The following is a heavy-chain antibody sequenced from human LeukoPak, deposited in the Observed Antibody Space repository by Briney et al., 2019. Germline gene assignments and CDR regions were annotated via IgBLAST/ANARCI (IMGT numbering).Heavy chain of an antibody. CDR1: GFTVSNSY. CDR2: IYSDGSK. J-gene: IGHJ4*02. V-gene: IGHV3-53*04. CDR3: ARDNGAYSGYEDH. D-gene: IGHD5-12*01. Sequence: GGSLRLSCAASGFTVSNSYMSWVRQAPGKGLEWVSVIYSDGSKHYADSVKGRFTISRHNSKSALCLQMNSLRAEDTAVYYCARDNGAYSGYEDHWGQGPLVTVSS.